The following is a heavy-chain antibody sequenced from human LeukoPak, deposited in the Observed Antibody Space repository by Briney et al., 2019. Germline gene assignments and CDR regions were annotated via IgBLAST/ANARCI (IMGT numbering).Heavy chain of an antibody. D-gene: IGHD3-22*01. CDR2: IYYSGST. CDR1: GGSISSGDYY. CDR3: ARVYYDSSNYYYVLS. J-gene: IGHJ4*02. Sequence: SETLSLTCSVSGGSISSGDYYWSWIRQPPGKGLEWIRYIYYSGSTYYNPSLKSRVTISVETSKNQFSLRLSSVTAADTAVYYCARVYYDSSNYYYVLSWGQGTLVTVSS. V-gene: IGHV4-30-4*08.